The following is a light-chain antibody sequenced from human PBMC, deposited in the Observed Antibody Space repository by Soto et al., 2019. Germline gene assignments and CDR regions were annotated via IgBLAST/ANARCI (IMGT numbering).Light chain of an antibody. CDR3: QQYGDWPLT. CDR2: NAL. CDR1: QSVSTN. Sequence: EIVMTQSPATLSVSPGERATLSCRASQSVSTNLAWYQQKPGQAPRLLIYNALTRATGIPARFSGSGSGTEFTLTISSLQSEDFAVYYCQQYGDWPLTFGGGTKVDIK. J-gene: IGKJ4*01. V-gene: IGKV3-15*01.